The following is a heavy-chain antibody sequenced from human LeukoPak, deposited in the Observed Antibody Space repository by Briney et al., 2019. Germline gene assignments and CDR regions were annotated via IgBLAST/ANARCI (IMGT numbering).Heavy chain of an antibody. CDR2: IKQDGSEK. D-gene: IGHD3-9*01. CDR1: GFTFSSYW. J-gene: IGHJ3*02. V-gene: IGHV3-7*01. Sequence: GGSLRLSCAASGFTFSSYWMSWVRQAPGKGLEWVANIKQDGSEKYYVDSVKGRFTISRDNAKNSLYLQMNSLRAEDTAVYYCAREGWLLVDAFDIWGQGTMVTISS. CDR3: AREGWLLVDAFDI.